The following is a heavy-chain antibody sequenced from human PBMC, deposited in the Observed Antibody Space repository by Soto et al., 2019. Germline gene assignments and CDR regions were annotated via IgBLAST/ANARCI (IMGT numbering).Heavy chain of an antibody. J-gene: IGHJ5*02. V-gene: IGHV3-30-3*01. D-gene: IGHD6-13*01. Sequence: QVQLVESGGGVVQPGRSLRLSCAASGFTFSTHAMHWVRQAPGKGLECVAIVSFDGSNKYYADSVKGRFTISRDNSKNTLYLQMSGLTPEDTAFYYCARDQTGITTAGGGRMDPWGQGTLVTVSS. CDR2: VSFDGSNK. CDR1: GFTFSTHA. CDR3: ARDQTGITTAGGGRMDP.